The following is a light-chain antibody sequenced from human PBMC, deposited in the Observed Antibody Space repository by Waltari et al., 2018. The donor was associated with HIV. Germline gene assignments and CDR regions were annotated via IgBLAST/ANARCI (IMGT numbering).Light chain of an antibody. J-gene: IGKJ1*01. CDR1: QSVSSD. CDR3: QHYTSSTTWT. CDR2: GAS. V-gene: IGKV3-20*01. Sequence: IVLTQSPGTLSLSPGERATFSCRASQSVSSDLAWYHQRPGQAPRLLIYGASTRATGIPDRFSGSGSGTDFTLTINSLEPEDFAVYYCQHYTSSTTWTFGQGTKVEIK.